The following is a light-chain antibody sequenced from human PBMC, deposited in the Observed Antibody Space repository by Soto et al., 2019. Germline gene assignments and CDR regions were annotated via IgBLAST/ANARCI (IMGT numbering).Light chain of an antibody. CDR2: DVT. Sequence: QSVLTQPRSVSGSPGQSVTISCTGTSSDVGGYNYVSWYQQHPGKAPKLIIYDVTKRPSGVPDRFSGSKSDNTASLTISGLQAEDESDYYCCSYAGSYTLFGGGTKVTVL. J-gene: IGLJ2*01. CDR1: SSDVGGYNY. CDR3: CSYAGSYTL. V-gene: IGLV2-11*01.